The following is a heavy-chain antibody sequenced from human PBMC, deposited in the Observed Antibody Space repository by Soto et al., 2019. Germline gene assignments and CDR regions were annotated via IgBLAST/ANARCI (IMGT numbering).Heavy chain of an antibody. CDR1: GFTFSSYW. CDR2: IKQDGSEK. J-gene: IGHJ3*02. D-gene: IGHD2-15*01. CDR3: ARDRGPIVVVVAASDAFDI. Sequence: EVQLVESGGGLVQPGGSLRLSCAASGFTFSSYWMSWVRQAPGKGLEWVANIKQDGSEKYYVDSVKGRFTISRDNAKNSLYLQMNSLRAEDTAVYYCARDRGPIVVVVAASDAFDIWGQGTMVTVSS. V-gene: IGHV3-7*01.